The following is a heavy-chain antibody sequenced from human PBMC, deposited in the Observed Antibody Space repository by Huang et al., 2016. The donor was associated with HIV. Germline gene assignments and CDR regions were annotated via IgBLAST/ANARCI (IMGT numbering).Heavy chain of an antibody. V-gene: IGHV5-51*03. CDR2: IYPGDSDT. Sequence: EVQLVQSGAVVKKPGESLKLSCKGSGYRFTNYWIGWVRQMPGKGLEWVGSIYPGDSDTKYSPSCQCQVTISADKSVSTAYLQWSRLKASDSAVYYCARPLLGYSNGYYFDNWGQGTLVTVSS. CDR1: GYRFTNYW. D-gene: IGHD5-18*01. CDR3: ARPLLGYSNGYYFDN. J-gene: IGHJ4*02.